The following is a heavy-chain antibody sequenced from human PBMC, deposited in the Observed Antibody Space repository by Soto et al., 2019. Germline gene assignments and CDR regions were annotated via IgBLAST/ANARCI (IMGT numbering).Heavy chain of an antibody. CDR3: ARENSGSYFDAFDI. CDR1: GYTFTSYG. D-gene: IGHD1-26*01. CDR2: IIPIFATS. Sequence: ASVKFSCKASGYTFTSYGISWVRQAPGQGLEWMGGIIPIFATSNYAQKFQGRVTITADESTTTAYMELSSLRSEDTAVYYCARENSGSYFDAFDIWGQGTMVTVSS. J-gene: IGHJ3*02. V-gene: IGHV1-69*13.